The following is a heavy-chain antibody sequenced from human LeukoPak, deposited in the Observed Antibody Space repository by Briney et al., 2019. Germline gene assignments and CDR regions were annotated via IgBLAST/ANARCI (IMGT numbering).Heavy chain of an antibody. CDR1: GGSISSYY. D-gene: IGHD3-3*01. J-gene: IGHJ6*03. Sequence: SSETLSLTCTVSGGSISSYYWSWIRQPAGKGLEWIGRIYTSGSTNYNPSLKSRVTMSVDTSKNQFSLKLSSVTAADTAVYYCARCRRGQSGYSTKSYYYYMDVRGKGTTVTVSS. CDR2: IYTSGST. V-gene: IGHV4-4*07. CDR3: ARCRRGQSGYSTKSYYYYMDV.